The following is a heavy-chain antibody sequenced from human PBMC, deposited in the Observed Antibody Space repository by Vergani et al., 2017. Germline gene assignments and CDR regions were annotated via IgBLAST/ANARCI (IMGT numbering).Heavy chain of an antibody. V-gene: IGHV3-48*04. D-gene: IGHD3-22*01. J-gene: IGHJ4*02. CDR2: ISSSSSTI. CDR1: GFTFSSYS. CDR3: ARGGPYYESSVGLDY. Sequence: EVQLVESGGGLVQPGGSLRLSCAASGFTFSSYSMNWVRQAPGKGLEWVSYISSSSSTIYYADTVQGRFTISRDNANNSLYLQMNSLRAEDTAGYYCARGGPYYESSVGLDYWGEGTLVTVSS.